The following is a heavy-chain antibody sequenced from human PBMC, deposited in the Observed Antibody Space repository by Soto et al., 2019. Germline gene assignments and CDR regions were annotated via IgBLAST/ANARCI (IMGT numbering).Heavy chain of an antibody. CDR2: ISSSGSTI. V-gene: IGHV3-11*01. CDR1: GFTFSDYY. CDR3: AGTTGTVVRPYYYYGMDV. D-gene: IGHD1-1*01. J-gene: IGHJ6*02. Sequence: QVQLVESGGGLVKPGGSLRLSCAASGFTFSDYYMSWIRQAPGNGLEWVSYISSSGSTIYYADSVKGRFTISRDNAKNSLYLQMNSLRAEDTAVYYCAGTTGTVVRPYYYYGMDVWGQGTTVTVSS.